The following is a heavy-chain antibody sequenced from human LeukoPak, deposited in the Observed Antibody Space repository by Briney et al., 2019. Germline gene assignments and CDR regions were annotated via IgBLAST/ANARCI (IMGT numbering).Heavy chain of an antibody. V-gene: IGHV3-23*01. J-gene: IGHJ4*02. D-gene: IGHD5-24*01. CDR1: GFTFSSYA. CDR3: ARGHRADGYSYGPYYFDY. CDR2: ISGSGGTT. Sequence: GGSLRLSCAASGFTFSSYAMSWVRQAPGKGLELVSGISGSGGTTYYADSVKGRFTISRDNSKNTLYLQMNSLRAEDTAVYYCARGHRADGYSYGPYYFDYWGQGTLVTVSS.